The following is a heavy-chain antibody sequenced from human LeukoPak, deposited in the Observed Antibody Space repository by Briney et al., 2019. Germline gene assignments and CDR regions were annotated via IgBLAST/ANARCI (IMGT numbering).Heavy chain of an antibody. CDR3: ARLGSYHDF. J-gene: IGHJ4*02. CDR1: GASISNYY. V-gene: IGHV4-4*09. D-gene: IGHD1-26*01. Sequence: PSETLSLTCIVSGASISNYYWSWIRQTPEKGLEWMGHIHSSGSSSYYPSLKSRLTLSIDTSRNQLSLKLPSVTAADTAVYFCARLGSYHDFWGQGALVTVSS. CDR2: IHSSGSS.